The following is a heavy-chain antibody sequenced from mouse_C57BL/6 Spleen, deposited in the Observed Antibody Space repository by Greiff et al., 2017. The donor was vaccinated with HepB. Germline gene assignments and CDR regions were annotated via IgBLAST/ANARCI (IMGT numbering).Heavy chain of an antibody. J-gene: IGHJ3*01. Sequence: EVQLQQSGPELVKPGASVKISCKASGYTFTDYYMNWVKQSHGTSLAWIGDINPTNGGTRSNQKFKCTSTLTVDKSSSTAYMELRSLTSEDSAVYYCARRDSSGWFAYWGQGTLVTVSA. D-gene: IGHD3-2*02. CDR1: GYTFTDYY. CDR2: INPTNGGT. V-gene: IGHV1-26*01. CDR3: ARRDSSGWFAY.